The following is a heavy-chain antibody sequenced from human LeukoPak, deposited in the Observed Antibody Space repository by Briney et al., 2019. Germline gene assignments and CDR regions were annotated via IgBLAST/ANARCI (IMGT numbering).Heavy chain of an antibody. CDR1: AFTLSNYA. J-gene: IGHJ4*02. CDR2: ISGSDT. V-gene: IGHV3-23*01. Sequence: PGGSLRLSCTASAFTLSNYALSWVRQAPGKGLEWVSGISGSDTFYVNSVKGRFTISRDNSKNTLYLQMNGLRADDTAIYYCATLYEIHSDYWGRGTLVTVSS. CDR3: ATLYEIHSDY. D-gene: IGHD2/OR15-2a*01.